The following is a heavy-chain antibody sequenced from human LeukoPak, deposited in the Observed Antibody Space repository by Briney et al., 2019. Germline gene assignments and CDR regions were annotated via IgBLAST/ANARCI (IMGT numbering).Heavy chain of an antibody. CDR1: GYTFTSYA. D-gene: IGHD1-26*01. Sequence: ASVKVSCKASGYTFTSYAFSWVRQAPGQGLEWMGWIGAYNGNTNYAQKLQGRVTMTTDTSTSTAYMELRSLRSDDTAVYYCARDGGSWATTDYYYYYYMDVWCKGTTVTVSS. V-gene: IGHV1-18*01. CDR3: ARDGGSWATTDYYYYYYMDV. J-gene: IGHJ6*03. CDR2: IGAYNGNT.